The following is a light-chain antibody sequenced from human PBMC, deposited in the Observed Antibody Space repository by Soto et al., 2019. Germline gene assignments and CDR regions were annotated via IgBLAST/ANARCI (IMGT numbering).Light chain of an antibody. V-gene: IGKV3-15*01. CDR1: QSVTSN. CDR3: QQYNIWPLT. CDR2: GAS. J-gene: IGKJ4*01. Sequence: EIVMTQSPATLSVPPGESATLSCRASQSVTSNLAWYQQKPGQAPRLLIYGASTRATGIPARFSGSGSGAEVTLTISSLQSEDFAVYYCQQYNIWPLTFGGGTKVEIK.